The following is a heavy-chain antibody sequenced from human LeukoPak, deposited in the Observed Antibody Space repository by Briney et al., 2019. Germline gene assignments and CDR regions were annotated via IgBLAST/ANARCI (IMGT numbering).Heavy chain of an antibody. CDR3: ARSEEYYDSSGYDY. CDR1: GGTFSSYA. J-gene: IGHJ4*02. CDR2: IIPIFGTA. D-gene: IGHD3-22*01. Sequence: ASVKVSCKASGGTFSSYAISWVRQAPGQGLEWMGGIIPIFGTANYAQKFQSRVTITTDESTSTAYMELSSLRSEDTAVYYCARSEEYYDSSGYDYWGQGTLVTVSS. V-gene: IGHV1-69*05.